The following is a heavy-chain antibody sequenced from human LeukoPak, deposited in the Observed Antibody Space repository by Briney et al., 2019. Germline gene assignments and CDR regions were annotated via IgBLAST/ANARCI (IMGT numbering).Heavy chain of an antibody. CDR3: ARHMVSGWYVPSGY. D-gene: IGHD6-19*01. Sequence: SGTLSLTCAVTGGSITNDNWWSWVRQPPGKGLEWIGSIYYSGSTYYNPSLKSRVTISVDTSKNQFSLKLSSVTAADTAVYYCARHMVSGWYVPSGYWGQGTLVTVSS. CDR1: GGSITNDNW. V-gene: IGHV4-4*02. J-gene: IGHJ4*02. CDR2: IYYSGST.